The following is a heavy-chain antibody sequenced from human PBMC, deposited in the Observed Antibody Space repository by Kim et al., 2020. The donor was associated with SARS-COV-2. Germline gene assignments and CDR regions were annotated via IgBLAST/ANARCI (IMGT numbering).Heavy chain of an antibody. CDR3: AKSNSTTRWYYFVY. J-gene: IGHJ4*02. CDR2: ITDSRGNK. Sequence: GGSLRLSCAASGLTFSSYAMRWVRQAPGKGLEWVAVITDSRGNKYYADSVKGRFTISRDNSKNTLFLQMNSLRAEDTAMYYCAKSNSTTRWYYFVYLGQG. D-gene: IGHD1-26*01. CDR1: GLTFSSYA. V-gene: IGHV3-23*01.